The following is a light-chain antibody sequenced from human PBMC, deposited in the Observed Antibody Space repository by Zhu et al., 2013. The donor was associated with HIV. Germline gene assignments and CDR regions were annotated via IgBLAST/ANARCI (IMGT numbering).Light chain of an antibody. CDR1: SSDVGGYNY. CDR2: EVS. CDR3: SSYAGNGTYVV. J-gene: IGLJ2*01. Sequence: QSALTQPASVSGSPGQSITISCTGTSSDVGGYNYVSWYQQHPGKAPKLMIYEVSNRPSGVSNRFSGSKSGNTASLTISGLQAEDEADYYCSSYAGNGTYVVFGGGTKLTVL. V-gene: IGLV2-14*01.